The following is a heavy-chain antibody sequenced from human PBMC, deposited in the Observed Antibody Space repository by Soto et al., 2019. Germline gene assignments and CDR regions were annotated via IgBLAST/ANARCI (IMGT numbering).Heavy chain of an antibody. CDR1: GFTVSSNY. D-gene: IGHD6-19*01. J-gene: IGHJ6*02. CDR2: IYSGGST. CDR3: ARDASRFSSGWLYYYYGMDV. V-gene: IGHV3-53*01. Sequence: PVGSLRLSCAASGFTVSSNYMSWVRQAPGKGLEWVSVIYSGGSTYYADSVKGRFTISRDNSKNTLYLQMNSLRAEDTAVYYCARDASRFSSGWLYYYYGMDVWGQGTTVTVSS.